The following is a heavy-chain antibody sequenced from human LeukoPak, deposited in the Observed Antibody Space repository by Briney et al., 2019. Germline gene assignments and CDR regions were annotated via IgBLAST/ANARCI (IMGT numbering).Heavy chain of an antibody. J-gene: IGHJ3*02. D-gene: IGHD1-26*01. CDR2: IYYSGST. V-gene: IGHV4-59*08. CDR1: GGSISSYY. CDR3: ARRFSGSTGRAFDI. Sequence: SETLSFTCTVSGGSISSYYWSWIRQPPGKGLEWIGYIYYSGSTNYNPSLKSRVTISVDTSKNQFSLKLSSVTAADTAVYYCARRFSGSTGRAFDIWGQGTMVTVSS.